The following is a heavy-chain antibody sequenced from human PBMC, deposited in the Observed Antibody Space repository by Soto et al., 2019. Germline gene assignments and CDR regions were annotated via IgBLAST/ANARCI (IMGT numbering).Heavy chain of an antibody. J-gene: IGHJ4*02. D-gene: IGHD6-19*01. Sequence: QVQLVQSGAEVKKPGSSVKVSCKASGGTFSSYTISWVRQAPGQGLERMGRIIPILGIANYAQKFQGRVTITADKSTSTAYMELSSLRSEDTAVYYCARDRYSSGQWDYWGQGTLVTVSS. V-gene: IGHV1-69*02. CDR1: GGTFSSYT. CDR2: IIPILGIA. CDR3: ARDRYSSGQWDY.